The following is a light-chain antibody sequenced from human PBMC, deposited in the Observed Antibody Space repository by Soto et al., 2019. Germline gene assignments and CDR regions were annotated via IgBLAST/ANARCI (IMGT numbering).Light chain of an antibody. Sequence: DIQMTQSPSTLSASVGDRVTITCRASQSISSWLAWYQQKPGKAPKLLIYKASSLESGVPSRFSGSGSGTEFTLTISSLQPDDFATYYCQQYNSYSFTFGPGTKVDLK. CDR3: QQYNSYSFT. CDR1: QSISSW. CDR2: KAS. V-gene: IGKV1-5*03. J-gene: IGKJ3*01.